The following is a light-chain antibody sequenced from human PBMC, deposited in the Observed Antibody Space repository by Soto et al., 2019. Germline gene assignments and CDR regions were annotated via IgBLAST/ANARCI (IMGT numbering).Light chain of an antibody. CDR1: SSDVGAYNF. CDR2: EVS. Sequence: QSALTQPASVSGSPGQSITISCTGTSSDVGAYNFVSWYQHHPGTAPKLMIYEVSNRPSGASNRFSGSKSGNTASLTISGLQPEDEADYYCYSYRGSNAWVFGGGTQLTVL. J-gene: IGLJ3*02. CDR3: YSYRGSNAWV. V-gene: IGLV2-14*01.